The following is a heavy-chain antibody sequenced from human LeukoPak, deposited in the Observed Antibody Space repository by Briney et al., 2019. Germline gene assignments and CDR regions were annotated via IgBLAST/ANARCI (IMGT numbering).Heavy chain of an antibody. CDR2: IYHSGGT. D-gene: IGHD3-10*01. V-gene: IGHV4-38-2*02. Sequence: PSETLSLTCNVSGYSISSGYYWGWIRQPPGKGLEWIGSIYHSGGTYYNPSLKSRVTISVDTSKNQFSLKLSSVTAADTAVYYCARTLGDYGSGSYYYWGQGTLVTVSS. CDR3: ARTLGDYGSGSYYY. J-gene: IGHJ4*02. CDR1: GYSISSGYY.